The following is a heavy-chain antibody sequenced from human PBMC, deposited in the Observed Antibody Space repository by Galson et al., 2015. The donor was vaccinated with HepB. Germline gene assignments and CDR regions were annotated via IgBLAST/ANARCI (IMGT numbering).Heavy chain of an antibody. V-gene: IGHV6-1*01. CDR3: ARDVGYSSGWYQGFYYGMDV. CDR2: TYYRSKWYN. Sequence: CAISGDSVSSNSAAWNWIRQSPSRGLEWLGRTYYRSKWYNDYAVSVKSRITLNPDTSKNQFSLQLNSVTPDDTAVYYCARDVGYSSGWYQGFYYGMDVWGQG. D-gene: IGHD6-19*01. CDR1: GDSVSSNSAA. J-gene: IGHJ6*02.